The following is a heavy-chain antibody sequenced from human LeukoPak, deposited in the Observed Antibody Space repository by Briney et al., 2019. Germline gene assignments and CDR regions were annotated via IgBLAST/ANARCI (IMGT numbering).Heavy chain of an antibody. V-gene: IGHV3-53*01. Sequence: GGSLRLSCAASGFTVSDNYISWVRQAPGKGLEWVSVIYSGGSTKYADSVKARFTISRDNSKNTVYLQMNGLRADDTAVYYCARATLDNWGQGTLVTVSS. CDR3: ARATLDN. J-gene: IGHJ4*02. CDR2: IYSGGST. CDR1: GFTVSDNY.